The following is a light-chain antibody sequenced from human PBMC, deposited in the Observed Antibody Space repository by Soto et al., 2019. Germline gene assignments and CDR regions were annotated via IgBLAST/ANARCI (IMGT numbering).Light chain of an antibody. Sequence: QSVLTQPPSASGSPGQSVTISCTGTSSDIGGHNYVSWYQHHPGKAPKLIIYEVTKRPSGVPDRFSGSKSGNTASLTVSVLQTEDEADYYCSSYAGHNNYVFATGTKVTVL. V-gene: IGLV2-8*01. J-gene: IGLJ1*01. CDR3: SSYAGHNNYV. CDR1: SSDIGGHNY. CDR2: EVT.